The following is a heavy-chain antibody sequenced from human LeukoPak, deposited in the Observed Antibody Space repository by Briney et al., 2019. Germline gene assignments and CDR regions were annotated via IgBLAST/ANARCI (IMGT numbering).Heavy chain of an antibody. V-gene: IGHV4-4*09. CDR2: ISTSGSA. D-gene: IGHD3-10*01. CDR3: ARQLAYYYRSGGFDP. CDR1: GASMSSYY. Sequence: SETLSLTCTVSGASMSSYYWSWIRQPPGKGLEWIGYISTSGSANYNPSLKSRVTISVDTSKNQFSLKLNSVTAADTAVYYCARQLAYYYRSGGFDPWGQGALVTVSS. J-gene: IGHJ5*02.